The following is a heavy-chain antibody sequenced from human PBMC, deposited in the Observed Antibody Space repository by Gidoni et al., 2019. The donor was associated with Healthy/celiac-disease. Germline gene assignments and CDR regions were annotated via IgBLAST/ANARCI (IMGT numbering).Heavy chain of an antibody. J-gene: IGHJ3*02. CDR1: GGSISSSIYY. V-gene: IGHV4-39*01. CDR3: ARLRRHHYYDSSGYLDAFDI. CDR2: IYYSGST. D-gene: IGHD3-22*01. Sequence: QLQLQESGPGLVKPSATLSFTCTVSGGSISSSIYYWGWIRQPPGKGLEWIGSIYYSGSTYYNPSLKSRVTISVDTSKNQFSLKLSSVTAADTAVYYCARLRRHHYYDSSGYLDAFDIWGQGTMVTVSS.